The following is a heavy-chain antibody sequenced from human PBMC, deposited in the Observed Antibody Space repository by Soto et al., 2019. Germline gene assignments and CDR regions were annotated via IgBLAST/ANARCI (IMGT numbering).Heavy chain of an antibody. D-gene: IGHD1-26*01. V-gene: IGHV3-23*01. Sequence: GGSLRLSCAASGFTFGIYAMTWVRQAPGKGLEWVSSISAAGRRPYYADSVKGRFAISRDNSKNTLFLQMNSLRAEDTAVYYCARGGQLTPYYYFDSWGQGTLVTVSS. CDR3: ARGGQLTPYYYFDS. J-gene: IGHJ4*02. CDR1: GFTFGIYA. CDR2: ISAAGRRP.